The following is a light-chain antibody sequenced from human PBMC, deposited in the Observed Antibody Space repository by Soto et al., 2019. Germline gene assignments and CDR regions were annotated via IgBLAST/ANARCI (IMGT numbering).Light chain of an antibody. CDR3: ATWDDSLGGVV. CDR1: SSNIGSNY. J-gene: IGLJ2*01. Sequence: QSVLTQPPSASGTPGQRVTISCSGSSSNIGSNYVFWYQHLPGTAPKLLIYRNNQRPSGVPDRFSGSKSGTSASLAISGLRAEDENDYYCATWDDSLGGVVFGGGTQVTVL. V-gene: IGLV1-47*01. CDR2: RNN.